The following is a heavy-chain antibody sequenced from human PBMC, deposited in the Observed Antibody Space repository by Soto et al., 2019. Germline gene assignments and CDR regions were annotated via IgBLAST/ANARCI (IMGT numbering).Heavy chain of an antibody. D-gene: IGHD6-13*01. J-gene: IGHJ5*02. Sequence: QVQLQESGPGLVKPSETLSLTCTVSGGSISSYYWSWIRQPPGKGLEWIGYIYSSGSTNYNPSLKSRVTISVDTSKNQFSLKLSSVTAADTAVYYCARHWQQLERRWFDPWGQGTLVTVSS. V-gene: IGHV4-59*08. CDR1: GGSISSYY. CDR2: IYSSGST. CDR3: ARHWQQLERRWFDP.